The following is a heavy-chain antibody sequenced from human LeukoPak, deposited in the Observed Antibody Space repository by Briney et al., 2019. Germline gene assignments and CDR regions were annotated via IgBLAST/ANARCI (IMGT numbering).Heavy chain of an antibody. V-gene: IGHV3-74*01. Sequence: GGSLRLSCAASGFIFSNYVMHWVRQAPGKGLVWVSRINSDGSSTSYADSVKGRFTISRDNAKNTLYLQMNSLRAEDTAVYYCLIVVVPAATDYWGQGTLVTVSS. CDR3: LIVVVPAATDY. J-gene: IGHJ4*02. CDR2: INSDGSST. CDR1: GFIFSNYV. D-gene: IGHD2-2*01.